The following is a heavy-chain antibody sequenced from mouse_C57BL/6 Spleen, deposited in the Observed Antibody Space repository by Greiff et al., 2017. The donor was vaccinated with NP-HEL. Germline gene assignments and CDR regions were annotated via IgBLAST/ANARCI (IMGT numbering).Heavy chain of an antibody. J-gene: IGHJ4*01. CDR1: GYAFSSSW. CDR3: ARYDYYAMDY. CDR2: IYPGDGDT. V-gene: IGHV1-82*01. Sequence: VQLQQSGPELVKPGASVKISCKASGYAFSSSWMNWVKQRPGKGLEWIGRIYPGDGDTNYNGKFKGKATLTADKSSSTAYMQLSSLTSEDSAVYCCARYDYYAMDYWGQGTSVTVSS.